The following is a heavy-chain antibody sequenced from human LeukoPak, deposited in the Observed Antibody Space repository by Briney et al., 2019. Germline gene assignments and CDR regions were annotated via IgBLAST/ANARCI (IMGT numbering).Heavy chain of an antibody. CDR3: AKDGRYCSSTSCYVYYYYYMDV. CDR2: IRYDGSKK. J-gene: IGHJ6*03. Sequence: GGSLRLSCAASGFSFSSYGMYWVRQAPGKGLEWVAFIRYDGSKKYYADSVKGRFTISRDNSKNTLYLQMNSLRAEDTAVYYCAKDGRYCSSTSCYVYYYYYMDVWGKGPRSPSP. CDR1: GFSFSSYG. D-gene: IGHD2-2*01. V-gene: IGHV3-30*02.